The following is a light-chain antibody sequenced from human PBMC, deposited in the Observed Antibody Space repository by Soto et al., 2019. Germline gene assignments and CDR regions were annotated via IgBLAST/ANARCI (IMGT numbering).Light chain of an antibody. J-gene: IGKJ1*01. Sequence: EIVLTQSPATLSLSPGERATLSCRASQSIGLAIAWYQHKPGQAPRLLIFGASQRAPAIPARLRGSGSGTDFTLSISSLEPEDFAVYYCQQSTDRPPWTFGQGTKVESK. CDR3: QQSTDRPPWT. CDR1: QSIGLA. V-gene: IGKV3-11*01. CDR2: GAS.